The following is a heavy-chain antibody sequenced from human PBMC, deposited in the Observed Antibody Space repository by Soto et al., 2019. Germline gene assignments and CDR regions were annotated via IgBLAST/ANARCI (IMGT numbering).Heavy chain of an antibody. J-gene: IGHJ3*02. CDR2: IYPGDSDT. D-gene: IGHD6-19*01. CDR1: GYSFTSYW. CDR3: ARSRTSGWNYDAFDI. Sequence: GESLKISCKGSGYSFTSYWIGWVRQMPGKGLEWMGIIYPGDSDTRYSPSFQGQVTISADKSINTAYLQWSSLKASDTAMYYCARSRTSGWNYDAFDIWGQGTMVTVSS. V-gene: IGHV5-51*01.